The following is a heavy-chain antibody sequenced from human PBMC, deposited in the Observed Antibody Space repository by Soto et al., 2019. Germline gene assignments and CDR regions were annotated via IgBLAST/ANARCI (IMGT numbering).Heavy chain of an antibody. Sequence: PGGSLRLSCAASGFTFSSYAMSWVRQAPGKGLEWVSAISGSGGSTYYADSVKGRFTISRDNSKNTLYLQMNSLRAEDTAVYYCAKGGGTTFWSGYSSNDYWGQGTLVTVSS. CDR2: ISGSGGST. V-gene: IGHV3-23*01. D-gene: IGHD3-3*01. CDR1: GFTFSSYA. J-gene: IGHJ4*02. CDR3: AKGGGTTFWSGYSSNDY.